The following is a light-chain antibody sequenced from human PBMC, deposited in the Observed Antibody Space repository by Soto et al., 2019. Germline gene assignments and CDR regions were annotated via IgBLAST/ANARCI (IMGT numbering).Light chain of an antibody. J-gene: IGKJ1*01. CDR2: QTS. Sequence: LTQSPSFLSASVGDSVTLSCRASQYINTRLAWYQHRPGQAPRLLIYQTSIRAAGIPARFSASGSGTDFTLTISDVQPEDFALYYCHQRQSWPRTFGQGTKVDIK. V-gene: IGKV3-11*01. CDR3: HQRQSWPRT. CDR1: QYINTR.